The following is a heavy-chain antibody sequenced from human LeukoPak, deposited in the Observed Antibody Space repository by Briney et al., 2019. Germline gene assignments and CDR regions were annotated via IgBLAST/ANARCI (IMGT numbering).Heavy chain of an antibody. CDR3: ARHSRSAYSGYENAFDI. CDR2: VYYSTNT. V-gene: IGHV4-39*01. J-gene: IGHJ3*02. D-gene: IGHD5-12*01. CDR1: GDSISSSSYY. Sequence: PSETLSLTCTVSGDSISSSSYYWDWIRQPPGKGLEWIGNVYYSTNTYYNPSRKSRVTISVDTSKNQFSLKLSSVTAADTAIYYCARHSRSAYSGYENAFDIWGQGTVVTVSS.